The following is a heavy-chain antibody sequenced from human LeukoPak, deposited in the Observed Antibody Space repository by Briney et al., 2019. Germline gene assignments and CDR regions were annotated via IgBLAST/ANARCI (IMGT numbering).Heavy chain of an antibody. D-gene: IGHD2-21*02. CDR1: GFIFSDYG. CDR2: IAYDGNNT. V-gene: IGHV3-30*18. CDR3: EKGVTRQPPDV. J-gene: IGHJ6*04. Sequence: GGSLRLSCVASGFIFSDYGIQWVRQAPGKGLEWVAVIAYDGNNTYYGDSVRGRFTISRDNSKQMVYLEMNSLRVEDTAVYYCEKGVTRQPPDVWGKGTTVTVSS.